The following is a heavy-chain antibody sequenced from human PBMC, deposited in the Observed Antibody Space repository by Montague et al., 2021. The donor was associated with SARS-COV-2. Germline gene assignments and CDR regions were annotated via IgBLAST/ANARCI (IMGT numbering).Heavy chain of an antibody. CDR1: GGSISSGNW. CDR2: IYHSGST. CDR3: ARLFSSWTD. Sequence: SETLSLTSAVSGGSISSGNWWSWVRQPPGKGLEWIGEIYHSGSTNYNPSLKSRVTISLDKSKNQFSLNLSSATAADTAVYYCARLFSSWTDWGQGTLVTVSS. D-gene: IGHD6-13*01. J-gene: IGHJ4*02. V-gene: IGHV4-4*02.